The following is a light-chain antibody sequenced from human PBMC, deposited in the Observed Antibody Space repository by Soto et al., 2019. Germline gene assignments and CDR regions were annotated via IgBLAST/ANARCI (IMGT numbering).Light chain of an antibody. CDR2: EVN. CDR3: SSYAGSSNV. V-gene: IGLV2-8*01. CDR1: SSDVGGYNY. J-gene: IGLJ1*01. Sequence: QSALTQPPPASGSPGQSVAISCTGTSSDVGGYNYVSWYQQHPGKAPKLMIYEVNKRPSGVPDRFSGSKSGNTASLTVSGLQAEDDADYYCSSYAGSSNVFGTGTKVTVL.